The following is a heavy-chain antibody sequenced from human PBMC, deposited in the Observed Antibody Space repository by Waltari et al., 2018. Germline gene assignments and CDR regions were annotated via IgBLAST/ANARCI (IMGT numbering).Heavy chain of an antibody. J-gene: IGHJ1*01. Sequence: QVQLQQWCAGLLRPSETLSLTCAVYGVSLSDYSWTWIRQSAGQVLEWIGDNNLGEITYYNPSLESRGTILLDKSKNQFSLHLDSVTAADTAVYYCVTGPRDKWVGRYSGEFFHHWGPGTLVTVSS. CDR2: NNLGEIT. CDR3: VTGPRDKWVGRYSGEFFHH. D-gene: IGHD3-9*01. V-gene: IGHV4-34*02. CDR1: GVSLSDYS.